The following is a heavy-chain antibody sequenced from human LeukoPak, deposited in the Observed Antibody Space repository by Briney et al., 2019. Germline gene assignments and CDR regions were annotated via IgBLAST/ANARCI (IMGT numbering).Heavy chain of an antibody. V-gene: IGHV4-59*01. CDR3: ASGYSTVWCYFDS. J-gene: IGHJ4*02. CDR1: SGSITSYY. CDR2: IYYSGST. Sequence: PSETLSLTCTVSSGSITSYYWSWIRQPPGKGLEWIGYIYYSGSTNYNPSLRSRVTISVDTSKNQFSLRLNSVTAADTAVYYCASGYSTVWCYFDSWGPGTLVTVSS. D-gene: IGHD1-26*01.